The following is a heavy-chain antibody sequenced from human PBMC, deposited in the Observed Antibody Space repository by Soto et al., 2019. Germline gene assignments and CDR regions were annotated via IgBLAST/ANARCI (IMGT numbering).Heavy chain of an antibody. CDR3: ARLSIDCSSGWGAFDI. CDR1: GYSFTSYW. CDR2: IYPGDSDT. V-gene: IGHV5-51*01. D-gene: IGHD6-19*01. J-gene: IGHJ3*02. Sequence: PGEALKISCKGSGYSFTSYWIGWVRQMPGKGLEWMGIIYPGDSDTRYSPSFQGQVTISADKSISTAYLQWSSLKASDTAMYYCARLSIDCSSGWGAFDIWGQGTMVTVSS.